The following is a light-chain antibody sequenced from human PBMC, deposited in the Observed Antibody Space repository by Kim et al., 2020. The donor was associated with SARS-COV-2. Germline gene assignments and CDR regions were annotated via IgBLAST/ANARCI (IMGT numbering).Light chain of an antibody. Sequence: SASVGDRVTITCRASQSISTSLAWYQQKPGKAPELLIYGASILESGVPSRFSGSGSGTEFTLTISSLQPDDFGTYYCQQYNIYSAFGQGTKVDIK. V-gene: IGKV1-5*03. J-gene: IGKJ1*01. CDR2: GAS. CDR1: QSISTS. CDR3: QQYNIYSA.